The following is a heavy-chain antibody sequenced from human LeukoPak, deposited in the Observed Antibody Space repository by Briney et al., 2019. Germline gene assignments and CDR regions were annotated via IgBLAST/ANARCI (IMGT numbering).Heavy chain of an antibody. D-gene: IGHD3-10*01. J-gene: IGHJ4*02. V-gene: IGHV3-74*03. Sequence: GGSLRLSCAASGFTFSRYWMHWVRQAPGKGLMWVSRISPDGSTTLYADSVKGRFTISRDNAKNTLYLQMNSLRAEDTAVYYCAKRSYSSGNYYNPVDYWGQGTLVTVSS. CDR1: GFTFSRYW. CDR2: ISPDGSTT. CDR3: AKRSYSSGNYYNPVDY.